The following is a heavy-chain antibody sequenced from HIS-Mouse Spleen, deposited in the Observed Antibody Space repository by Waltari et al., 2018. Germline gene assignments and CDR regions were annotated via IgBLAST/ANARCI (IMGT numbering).Heavy chain of an antibody. CDR2: IKSKTDGGTT. J-gene: IGHJ4*02. CDR3: TTGRFYYDSSGYYSFWY. V-gene: IGHV3-15*01. Sequence: EVQLVESGGGLVKPGGSLRLSCAACGFTFSNAWMSWVRLAPGKGPEWVGRIKSKTDGGTTDYAAPVKGRFTISRDDSKNTLYLQMNSLKTEDTAVYYCTTGRFYYDSSGYYSFWYWGQGTLVTVSS. CDR1: GFTFSNAW. D-gene: IGHD3-22*01.